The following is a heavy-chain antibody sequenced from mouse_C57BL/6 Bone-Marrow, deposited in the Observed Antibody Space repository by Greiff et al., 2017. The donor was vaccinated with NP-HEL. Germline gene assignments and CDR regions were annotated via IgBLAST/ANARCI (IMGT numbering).Heavy chain of an antibody. CDR1: GYTFTSYW. CDR2: IYPGSGST. D-gene: IGHD2-3*01. V-gene: IGHV1-55*01. Sequence: LQEPGAELVKPGASVKMSCKASGYTFTSYWITWVKQRPGQGLEWIGDIYPGSGSTNYNEKFKSKATLTVDTSSSTAYMQLSSLTSEDSAVYDCARDDDGYYYAFDYWGQGTTLTVSS. CDR3: ARDDDGYYYAFDY. J-gene: IGHJ2*01.